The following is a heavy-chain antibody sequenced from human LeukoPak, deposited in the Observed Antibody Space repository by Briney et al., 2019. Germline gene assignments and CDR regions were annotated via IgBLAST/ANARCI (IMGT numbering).Heavy chain of an antibody. J-gene: IGHJ3*02. CDR3: ARDNWAVAGSNVGAFDI. Sequence: ASVKVSCKASGGTFSSYAISWVRQAPGQGLEWMGWISAYNGNTNYAQKLQGRVTMTTDTSTSTAYMELRSLRSDDTAVYYCARDNWAVAGSNVGAFDIWGQGTMVTVSS. CDR2: ISAYNGNT. V-gene: IGHV1-18*01. CDR1: GGTFSSYA. D-gene: IGHD6-19*01.